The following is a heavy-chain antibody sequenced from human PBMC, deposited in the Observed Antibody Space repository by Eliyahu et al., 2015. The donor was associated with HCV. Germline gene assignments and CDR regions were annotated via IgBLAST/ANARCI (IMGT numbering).Heavy chain of an antibody. CDR2: ISAYNGNT. Sequence: QVQLLQSGAEVKKPGASVKVSCKASGYTFTSYXISWVRQAPGXGLEWMGWISAYNGNTNYAQKLQGRVTMTTDTSTSTAYMELRSLRSDDTAVYYCARDRVVKGRTYYYYGMDVWGQGTTVTVSS. D-gene: IGHD3-3*01. CDR1: GYTFTSYX. J-gene: IGHJ6*02. CDR3: ARDRVVKGRTYYYYGMDV. V-gene: IGHV1-18*01.